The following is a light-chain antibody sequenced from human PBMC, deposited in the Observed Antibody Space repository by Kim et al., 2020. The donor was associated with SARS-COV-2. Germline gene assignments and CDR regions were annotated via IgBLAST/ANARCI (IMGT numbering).Light chain of an antibody. CDR2: GGS. CDR1: QGISAW. V-gene: IGKV1-5*01. J-gene: IGKJ2*01. Sequence: DIQMTQSPSTLSASVGDRVTITCRGSQGISAWLAWYQQKPGKAPKLLIYGGSSLNSGVPSRFSGSGSGTEFTLTISSLQPDDFATYYCQQYGSYSNTFGQGTKLEI. CDR3: QQYGSYSNT.